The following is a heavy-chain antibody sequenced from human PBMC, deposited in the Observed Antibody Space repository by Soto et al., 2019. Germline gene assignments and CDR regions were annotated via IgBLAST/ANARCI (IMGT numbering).Heavy chain of an antibody. Sequence: QVQLQESGPGLVKPSETLSLTCTVSGGSISSYYWSWIRQPPGKGLEWIGYIYYSGSTNYNPSLKCRVTISVDTSKNQFSLKLSSVTAADTAVYYCARHSAVAGPYYFDYWGQGTLVTVSS. CDR1: GGSISSYY. V-gene: IGHV4-59*08. CDR2: IYYSGST. CDR3: ARHSAVAGPYYFDY. J-gene: IGHJ4*02. D-gene: IGHD6-19*01.